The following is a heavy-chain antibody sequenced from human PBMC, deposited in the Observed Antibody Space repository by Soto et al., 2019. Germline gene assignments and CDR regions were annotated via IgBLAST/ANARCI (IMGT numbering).Heavy chain of an antibody. CDR1: GFTFGDYA. CDR2: ITTKAYGGTT. Sequence: PGGPLRLSFTASGFTFGDYAMSWFLQAPGKXLEWVGFITTKAYGGTTAYAPSLKGRLTPSTDDSKSIAHLKMKSMKTADTAVYYCNRLEVYNWNFHYGMDVWGQGTTVTVSS. J-gene: IGHJ6*02. CDR3: NRLEVYNWNFHYGMDV. D-gene: IGHD1-7*01. V-gene: IGHV3-49*03.